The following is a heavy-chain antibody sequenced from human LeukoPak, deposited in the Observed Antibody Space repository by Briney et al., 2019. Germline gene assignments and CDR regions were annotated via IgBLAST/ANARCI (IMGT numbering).Heavy chain of an antibody. CDR1: GGSFSGYY. D-gene: IGHD6-13*01. V-gene: IGHV4-34*01. CDR2: INHSGST. CDR3: ARANRLLNSSSSQKASSYYYYMDV. Sequence: PSETLSLTCAVYGGSFSGYYWSWIRQPPGKGLEWIGEINHSGSTNYNPSLKSRVTISVDTSKNQFSLKLSSVTAADTAVYYCARANRLLNSSSSQKASSYYYYMDVWGKGTTVTVSS. J-gene: IGHJ6*03.